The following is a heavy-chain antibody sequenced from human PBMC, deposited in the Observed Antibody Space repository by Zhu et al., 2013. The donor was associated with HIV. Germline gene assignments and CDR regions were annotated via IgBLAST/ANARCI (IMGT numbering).Heavy chain of an antibody. CDR1: GYTFSDYF. CDR3: ARVGSAALAAASDYFDY. CDR2: INPNSGGT. V-gene: IGHV1-2*02. Sequence: QVQLVQSGAELKRPGASVKVSCKTFGYTFSDYFLHWVRQAPGQGLEWMGWINPNSGGTNYAQKFQGRVTMTRDTSISTAYMELSRLRSDDTAVYYCARVGSAALAAASDYFDYWGQGTLVTVSS. D-gene: IGHD6-13*01. J-gene: IGHJ4*02.